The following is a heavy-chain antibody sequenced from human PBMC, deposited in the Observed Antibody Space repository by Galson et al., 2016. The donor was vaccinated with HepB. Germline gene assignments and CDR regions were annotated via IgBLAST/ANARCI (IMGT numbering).Heavy chain of an antibody. CDR2: ITSDGSRT. Sequence: SLRLSCAASGFTFSSHWMHWVRQVPGKGLVWVSRITSDGSRTTYADSVKGRFIISRDNAKNTLYLQMNSLRVEDTAVYYCARDLYSENAFDIWGQGTMVTISS. CDR1: GFTFSSHW. D-gene: IGHD1-26*01. J-gene: IGHJ3*02. CDR3: ARDLYSENAFDI. V-gene: IGHV3-74*03.